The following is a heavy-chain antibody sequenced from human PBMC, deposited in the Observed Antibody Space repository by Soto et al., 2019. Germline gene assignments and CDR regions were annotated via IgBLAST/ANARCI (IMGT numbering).Heavy chain of an antibody. V-gene: IGHV3-21*01. J-gene: IGHJ4*02. CDR3: AREGGGDSSGYLDYFDC. Sequence: EVQLVESGGGLVKPGGSLRLSCAASGFTFSSYSMNWVRQAPGKGLEWVSSISSSSSYIYYADSVKGRFTISRDNANNSQCLKRSSLRADVTPMYYCAREGGGDSSGYLDYFDCWGQGTLVTVSS. CDR2: ISSSSSYI. D-gene: IGHD3-22*01. CDR1: GFTFSSYS.